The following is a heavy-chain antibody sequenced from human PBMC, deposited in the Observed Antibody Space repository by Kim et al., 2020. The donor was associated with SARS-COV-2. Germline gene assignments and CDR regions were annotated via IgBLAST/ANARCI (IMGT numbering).Heavy chain of an antibody. Sequence: SETLSLTCAVSGGSISSSKLCSWVRHPPGKGLGWIGEIYNSGSTTYTPSLKSRVTISVDKSKNQFSLKLTSVTAADTAVYYCAVVGGTYFDGFDIWGQGTMVSLPS. CDR1: GGSISSSKL. CDR2: IYNSGST. J-gene: IGHJ3*02. D-gene: IGHD1-26*01. V-gene: IGHV4-4*02. CDR3: AVVGGTYFDGFDI.